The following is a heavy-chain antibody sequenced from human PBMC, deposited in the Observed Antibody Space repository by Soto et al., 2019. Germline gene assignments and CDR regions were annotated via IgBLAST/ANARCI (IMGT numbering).Heavy chain of an antibody. CDR1: GYSFDSYA. CDR3: ARENDPYGFDL. Sequence: QVQLVQSEATQEKPGASVKVSCEAIGYSFDSYAYSWVRQAPGQGLEWMGRIGSGVRSYAQRLQGRVTMTTDTSTNTAYMELRSLRSDDTALYYCARENDPYGFDLWGQGTMVTVSS. J-gene: IGHJ3*01. V-gene: IGHV1-18*01. CDR2: IGSGVR.